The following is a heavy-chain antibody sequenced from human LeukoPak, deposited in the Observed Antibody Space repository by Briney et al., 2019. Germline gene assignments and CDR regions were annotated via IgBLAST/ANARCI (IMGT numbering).Heavy chain of an antibody. CDR2: ISGSGGST. CDR3: AKDPGGSYDY. J-gene: IGHJ4*02. Sequence: GGSLRLSCAASGLTFSSYAMSWVRQAPGKGLEWVSAISGSGGSTYYADSVKGRFTISRDNSKNTLYLQMNSLRAEDAAVYYCAKDPGGSYDYWGQGTLVTVSS. D-gene: IGHD1-26*01. CDR1: GLTFSSYA. V-gene: IGHV3-23*01.